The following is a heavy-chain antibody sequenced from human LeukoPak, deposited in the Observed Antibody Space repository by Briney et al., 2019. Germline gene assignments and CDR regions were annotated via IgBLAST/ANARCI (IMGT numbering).Heavy chain of an antibody. Sequence: GASVKVSCKASGYTFTSYDINWVRQATGQGLEWMGWMNPNSGNTGYAQKFQGRVTITRNTSISTAYMELSSLRSVDTAVYYCARWSITGLYWWFDPWGQGTLVTVSS. J-gene: IGHJ5*02. CDR2: MNPNSGNT. V-gene: IGHV1-8*03. CDR1: GYTFTSYD. CDR3: ARWSITGLYWWFDP. D-gene: IGHD1-20*01.